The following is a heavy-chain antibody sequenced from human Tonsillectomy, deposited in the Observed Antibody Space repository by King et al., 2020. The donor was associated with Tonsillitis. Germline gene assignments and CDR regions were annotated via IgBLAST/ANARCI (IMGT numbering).Heavy chain of an antibody. D-gene: IGHD6-13*01. J-gene: IGHJ6*03. CDR1: GGSISSYY. Sequence: QLQESGPGLVKPSETLSLTCTVSGGSISSYYWSWFRQPPWKGLEGIGDIYYSGSTNYNPSLTSRVTISVDTSKNKFSLKLSSVTAADTAVYYCARLNSSRNYYYYYMDVWGKGTTVTVSS. CDR3: ARLNSSRNYYYYYMDV. CDR2: IYYSGST. V-gene: IGHV4-59*08.